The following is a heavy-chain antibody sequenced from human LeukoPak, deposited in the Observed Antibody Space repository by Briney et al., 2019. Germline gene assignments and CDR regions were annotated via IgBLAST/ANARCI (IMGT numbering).Heavy chain of an antibody. Sequence: SETLSLTCTVSGGSISSYYWSWIRQPPGKGLEWIGYIYYSGSTNYNPSLKSRVTISVDTSKNQFSLKLSSVTAADTAVYYCARECSSSLFDYWGQGTLVTVSS. CDR3: ARECSSSLFDY. J-gene: IGHJ4*02. D-gene: IGHD6-13*01. CDR2: IYYSGST. CDR1: GGSISSYY. V-gene: IGHV4-59*01.